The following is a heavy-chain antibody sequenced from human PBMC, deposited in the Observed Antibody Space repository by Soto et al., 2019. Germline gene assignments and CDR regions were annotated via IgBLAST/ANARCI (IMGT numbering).Heavy chain of an antibody. J-gene: IGHJ4*02. Sequence: EVRLVESGGDLVQPGGSLRLSCAASGFPFSSYWMHWVRQAPGKGLEWVSGINGDGSSINYADSVKGRFTISRDNAKNTLYLQMNSLRVEDAAVYYCTRRGCSTTGCYFNWGRGTLVTVSS. CDR2: INGDGSSI. CDR3: TRRGCSTTGCYFN. V-gene: IGHV3-74*01. CDR1: GFPFSSYW. D-gene: IGHD2-2*01.